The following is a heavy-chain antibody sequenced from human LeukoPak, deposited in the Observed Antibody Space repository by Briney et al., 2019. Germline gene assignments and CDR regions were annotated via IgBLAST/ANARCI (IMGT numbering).Heavy chain of an antibody. V-gene: IGHV4-59*08. CDR1: GGSISSYY. CDR2: IYYSGST. J-gene: IGHJ4*02. Sequence: ASETLSLTCTVSGGSISSYYWSWIRQPPGKGLEWIGYIYYSGSTNYNPSLKGRVTISVDTSKNQFSLKLSSVTAADTAVYYCARLGSSDLDYWGQGTLVTVSS. D-gene: IGHD2-15*01. CDR3: ARLGSSDLDY.